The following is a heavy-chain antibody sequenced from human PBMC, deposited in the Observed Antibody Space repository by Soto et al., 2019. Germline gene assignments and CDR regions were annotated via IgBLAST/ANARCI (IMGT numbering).Heavy chain of an antibody. V-gene: IGHV3-30*18. Sequence: QVQLVESGGGVVQPGRSLRLSCAASGFTFSAYSMHWVRQAPGKGLEWVAVTPYDGNNQYYADSVKGRFTISRDNSKNTLYLQMNSLRPEDTAVYYCAKDSKYRAVAGDGMAVWGQGTTVTVSS. CDR2: TPYDGNNQ. CDR3: AKDSKYRAVAGDGMAV. J-gene: IGHJ6*02. CDR1: GFTFSAYS. D-gene: IGHD6-19*01.